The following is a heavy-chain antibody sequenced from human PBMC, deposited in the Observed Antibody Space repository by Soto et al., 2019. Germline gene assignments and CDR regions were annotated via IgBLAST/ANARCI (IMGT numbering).Heavy chain of an antibody. CDR1: GYTFTSYA. D-gene: IGHD6-13*01. CDR3: ARAPGGPGIAEY. J-gene: IGHJ4*02. CDR2: INAGNGNT. Sequence: QVQLVQSGAEEKKPGASVKVSCKASGYTFTSYAMDWVRQAPGQRLEWMGWINAGNGNTKYSQKFQGRVTTTRDTSASTAYMELSSLRSEDTAVYYCARAPGGPGIAEYWGQGTLVTVSS. V-gene: IGHV1-3*05.